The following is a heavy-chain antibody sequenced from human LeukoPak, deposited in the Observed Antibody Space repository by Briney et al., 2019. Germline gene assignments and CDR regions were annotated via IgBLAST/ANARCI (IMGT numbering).Heavy chain of an antibody. CDR2: IYTSGST. J-gene: IGHJ2*01. V-gene: IGHV4-4*09. D-gene: IGHD3-16*01. Sequence: SETLSLTCTVSGGSISSYCWSWIRQPPGKGLEWIGYIYTSGSTNYNPSLKSRVTISVDTSKNQFSLKLSSVTAADTAVYYCARGLGVPPGGRYFDLWGRGALVTVSS. CDR1: GGSISSYC. CDR3: ARGLGVPPGGRYFDL.